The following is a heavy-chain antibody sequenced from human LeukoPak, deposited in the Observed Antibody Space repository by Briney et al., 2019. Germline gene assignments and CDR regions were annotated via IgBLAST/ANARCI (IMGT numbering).Heavy chain of an antibody. CDR2: INPDSGGT. CDR3: ARDKEQQQIYDY. Sequence: GASVKVSCKASGYTFSGYCMHWVRQAPGQGLEWMGWINPDSGGTNYAQKFQGRVTMTRDTSISTAYMELSRLRSDDTAVYYCARDKEQQQIYDYWGQGTLVTVSS. D-gene: IGHD6-13*01. V-gene: IGHV1-2*02. CDR1: GYTFSGYC. J-gene: IGHJ4*02.